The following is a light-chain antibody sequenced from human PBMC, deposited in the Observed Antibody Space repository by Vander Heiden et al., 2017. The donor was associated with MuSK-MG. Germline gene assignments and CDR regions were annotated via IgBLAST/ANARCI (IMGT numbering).Light chain of an antibody. J-gene: IGKJ4*01. Sequence: DIQMTQSPSSVSASVGDRVTISCRASQDISSWLAWYQQKPGKAPQLLISGASNLQGGAPSRFSGSGYGTDFTLTISSRQPEDFATYFCQQANNFPSITFGRGTEVEIK. V-gene: IGKV1-12*02. CDR3: QQANNFPSIT. CDR1: QDISSW. CDR2: GAS.